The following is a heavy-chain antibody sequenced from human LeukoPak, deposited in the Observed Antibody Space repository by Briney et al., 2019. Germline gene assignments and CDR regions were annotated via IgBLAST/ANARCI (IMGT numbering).Heavy chain of an antibody. J-gene: IGHJ1*01. CDR3: AKSMDYCDSSGYIPEYFQH. D-gene: IGHD3-22*01. CDR1: GFTFSSYA. CDR2: ISGSGGST. Sequence: GGSLRLSCAASGFTFSSYAMSWVRQAPGKGLEWVSAISGSGGSTYYADSVKGRFTISRDNSKNTLYLQMNSLRAEYTAVYYCAKSMDYCDSSGYIPEYFQHWGQGTLVTVSS. V-gene: IGHV3-23*01.